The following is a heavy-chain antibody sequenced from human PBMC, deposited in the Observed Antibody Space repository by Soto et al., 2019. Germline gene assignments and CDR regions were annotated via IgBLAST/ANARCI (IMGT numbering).Heavy chain of an antibody. Sequence: EVQLVESGGGLVQPGGSLRLSCAASGFTFSSYWMSWVRQAPGKGLEWVANIKQDGSEKYYVDSVKGRFTISRDNAKNSLYLQMNGLRAEDTAVYYCARGFRYDYVAGFDYWGQGTLVTVSS. J-gene: IGHJ4*02. CDR3: ARGFRYDYVAGFDY. CDR2: IKQDGSEK. V-gene: IGHV3-7*05. CDR1: GFTFSSYW. D-gene: IGHD3-16*01.